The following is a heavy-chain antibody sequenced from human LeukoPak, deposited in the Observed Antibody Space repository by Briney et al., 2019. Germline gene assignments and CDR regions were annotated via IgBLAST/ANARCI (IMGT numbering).Heavy chain of an antibody. CDR3: ARDRSRGSSLYPDSYYYYGMDV. CDR2: IYYSGST. CDR1: GGSISSYY. D-gene: IGHD6-13*01. J-gene: IGHJ6*04. V-gene: IGHV4-59*01. Sequence: PSETLSLTCTVSGGSISSYYWSWIRQPPGKGLEWIGYIYYSGSTNYNPSLKSRVTISVDTSKNQFSLKLSSVTAADTAVYYCARDRSRGSSLYPDSYYYYGMDVWGKGTTVTVSS.